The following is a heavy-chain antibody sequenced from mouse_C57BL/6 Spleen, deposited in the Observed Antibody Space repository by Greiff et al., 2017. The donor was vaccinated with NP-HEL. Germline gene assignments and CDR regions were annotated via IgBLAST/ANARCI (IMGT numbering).Heavy chain of an antibody. D-gene: IGHD2-3*01. Sequence: VKVVESGPGLVAPSQSLSITCTVSGFSLTSYGVDWVRQSPGKGLEWLGVIWGVGSTNYNSALKSRLSISKDNSKSQVFLKMNSLQTDDTAMYYCASLDGTGVAYWGQGTLVTVSA. CDR3: ASLDGTGVAY. CDR1: GFSLTSYG. J-gene: IGHJ3*01. CDR2: IWGVGST. V-gene: IGHV2-6*01.